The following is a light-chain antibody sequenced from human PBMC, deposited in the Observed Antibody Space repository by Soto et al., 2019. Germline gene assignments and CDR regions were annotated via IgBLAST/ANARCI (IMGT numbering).Light chain of an antibody. CDR3: LRYEHSPGN. CDR2: GAS. J-gene: IGKJ5*01. V-gene: IGKV3-20*01. CDR1: QSITSSF. Sequence: CGASQSITSSFLGWYQQEPSQAPRLLIYGASSRATGIPVRFSGPGYETKFTLTVDWPVPLNFSVDHCLRYEHSPGNFAQGTQVEIK.